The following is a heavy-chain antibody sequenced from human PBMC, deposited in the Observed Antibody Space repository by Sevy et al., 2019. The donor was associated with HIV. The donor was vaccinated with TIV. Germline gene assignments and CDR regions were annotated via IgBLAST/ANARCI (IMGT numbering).Heavy chain of an antibody. CDR1: GFTFSSYA. CDR3: AKHLASRGYSYGSDGMDV. J-gene: IGHJ6*02. V-gene: IGHV3-23*01. D-gene: IGHD5-18*01. CDR2: ISGSGGST. Sequence: GGSLRLSCAASGFTFSSYAMSWVRQAPGKGLEWVSAISGSGGSTYYADSVKGRFTISRDNSKNTLYLQMNSLRAEDTAVYYCAKHLASRGYSYGSDGMDVWGQRTTVTVSS.